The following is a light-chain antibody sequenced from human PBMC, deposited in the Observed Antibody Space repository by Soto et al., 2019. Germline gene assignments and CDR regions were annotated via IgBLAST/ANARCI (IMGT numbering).Light chain of an antibody. CDR1: QRFTSN. Sequence: EIVMTQSPATLSVSPGEGATLSWRASQRFTSNYLAWYQQTPGQAPRLPIYGASTRAAGIPARFSGSGSGTEFTLTITSLQSEDFAVYYCQQFHNWPRTFGQGTKVDIK. CDR2: GAS. J-gene: IGKJ1*01. CDR3: QQFHNWPRT. V-gene: IGKV3-15*01.